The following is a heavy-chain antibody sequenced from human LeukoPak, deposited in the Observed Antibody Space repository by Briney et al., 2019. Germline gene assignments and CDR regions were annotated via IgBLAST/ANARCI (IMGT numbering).Heavy chain of an antibody. CDR2: SRNKANSYTT. Sequence: GGSLRLSCAASGFIFSDHYMDWVRQAPGRGLEWVGRSRNKANSYTTEYAASVKGRLTISRDDSQNSLYLQMNSLKTEDTAVYYCARGGIAARLGWFDPWGQGTLVTVSS. CDR3: ARGGIAARLGWFDP. D-gene: IGHD6-6*01. CDR1: GFIFSDHY. V-gene: IGHV3-72*01. J-gene: IGHJ5*02.